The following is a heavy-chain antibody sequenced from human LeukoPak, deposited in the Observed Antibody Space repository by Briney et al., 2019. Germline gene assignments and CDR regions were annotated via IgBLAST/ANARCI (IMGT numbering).Heavy chain of an antibody. V-gene: IGHV1-69*05. J-gene: IGHJ4*02. CDR1: GGTFSIYA. CDR2: IIPVFGTT. Sequence: GSSVKVSCKTSGGTFSIYAVSWVRQAPGQGPEWMGRIIPVFGTTNYAQNFEGRVTITKDEAKSAAYIELRRLSSEDTAIFFCARGPNGLAYFDSWCQGTLVTVSS. CDR3: ARGPNGLAYFDS. D-gene: IGHD5-24*01.